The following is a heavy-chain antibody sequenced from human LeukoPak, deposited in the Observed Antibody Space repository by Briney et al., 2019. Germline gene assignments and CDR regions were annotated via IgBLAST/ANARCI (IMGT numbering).Heavy chain of an antibody. D-gene: IGHD2-15*01. J-gene: IGHJ5*02. V-gene: IGHV4-30-2*01. Sequence: SETLSLTCSVSGDSINNYSWSWIRQPPGKGLEWIGYIYHSGSTYYNPSLKSRVTISVDRSKNQFSLKLSSVTAADTAVYYCARDASYCSGGSCFNWFDPWGQGTLSPSPQ. CDR3: ARDASYCSGGSCFNWFDP. CDR1: GDSINNYS. CDR2: IYHSGST.